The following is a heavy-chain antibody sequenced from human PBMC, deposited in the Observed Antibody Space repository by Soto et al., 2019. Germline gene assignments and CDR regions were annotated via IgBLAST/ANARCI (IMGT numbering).Heavy chain of an antibody. CDR3: AKVDGIAVAGQIDY. V-gene: IGHV3-30*18. CDR1: GFTFNNYG. Sequence: GGSLRLSCAASGFTFNNYGMHWVRQAQGKGLEWVAIISYDGNNQYYADSVKGRFTISRDNSKNTMYLQMSSLRGEDTAVYYCAKVDGIAVAGQIDYWGQGTLVTVSS. J-gene: IGHJ4*02. D-gene: IGHD6-19*01. CDR2: ISYDGNNQ.